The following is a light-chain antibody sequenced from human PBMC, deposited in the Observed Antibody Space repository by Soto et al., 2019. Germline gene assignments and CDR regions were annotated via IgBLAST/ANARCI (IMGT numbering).Light chain of an antibody. CDR2: TND. J-gene: IGLJ1*01. Sequence: QSLLTQPPSASGTPGQRFTISCSGSSSNIESNTVYWYQQLPGMAPRLLIHTNDRRPSGVPDRFSGSKSGTSASLAISGLQSEDEADYYCLAWDDSLNGNLFGTGTKVTVL. CDR1: SSNIESNT. CDR3: LAWDDSLNGNL. V-gene: IGLV1-44*01.